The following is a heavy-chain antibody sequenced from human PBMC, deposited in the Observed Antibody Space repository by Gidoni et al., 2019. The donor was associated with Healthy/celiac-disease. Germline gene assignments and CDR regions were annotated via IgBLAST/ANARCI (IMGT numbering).Heavy chain of an antibody. Sequence: QVQLVASGGGLVKPGGSLRLSCEASGFPFSDYYMSWIRQAPGKGLEWVSYISSSGSTIYYADSVKGRFTISRDNAKNSLYLQMNSLRAEDTAVYYCARDSSSWPLTLDVWGQGTTVTVSS. J-gene: IGHJ6*02. CDR3: ARDSSSWPLTLDV. D-gene: IGHD6-13*01. CDR1: GFPFSDYY. V-gene: IGHV3-11*01. CDR2: ISSSGSTI.